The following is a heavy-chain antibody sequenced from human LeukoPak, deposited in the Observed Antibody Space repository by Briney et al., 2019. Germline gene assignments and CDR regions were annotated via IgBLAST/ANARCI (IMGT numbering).Heavy chain of an antibody. J-gene: IGHJ4*02. V-gene: IGHV3-48*03. Sequence: GGSLRLSCAASGFTFSSYEMNWVRQAPGKGLEWVSYISSSGSTIYYADSVKGRFTISRDNAKNTLYLQMNSLRAEDTAVYYCAKGVVVAPDVTPFDYWGQGTLVTVSS. CDR2: ISSSGSTI. D-gene: IGHD2-2*01. CDR3: AKGVVVAPDVTPFDY. CDR1: GFTFSSYE.